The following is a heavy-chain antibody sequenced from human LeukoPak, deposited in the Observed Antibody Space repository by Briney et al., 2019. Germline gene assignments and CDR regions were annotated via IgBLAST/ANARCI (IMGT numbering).Heavy chain of an antibody. D-gene: IGHD2-2*01. V-gene: IGHV1-2*02. CDR2: INPNSGGT. CDR1: GYTFTGYY. Sequence: GASVKVSCKASGYTFTGYYMHWVRQAPGQGLEWMGWINPNSGGTNYAQKFQGRVTMTRNTSISTAYMELSSLRSEDTAVYYCARGTARFDPWGQGTLVTVSS. CDR3: ARGTARFDP. J-gene: IGHJ5*02.